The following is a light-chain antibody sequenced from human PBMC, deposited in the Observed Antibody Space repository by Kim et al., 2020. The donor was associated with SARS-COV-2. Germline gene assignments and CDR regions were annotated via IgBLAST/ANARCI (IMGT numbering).Light chain of an antibody. V-gene: IGLV2-11*01. Sequence: GQSFTISCTGTSSDVGGHNYVSWYQQRPGKAPKLMFYDVTKRPSGVPDRFSGSKSGNTASLTISGLQAEDEADYYCCSYAGNYNWVFGGGTQLTVL. CDR3: CSYAGNYNWV. CDR2: DVT. CDR1: SSDVGGHNY. J-gene: IGLJ3*02.